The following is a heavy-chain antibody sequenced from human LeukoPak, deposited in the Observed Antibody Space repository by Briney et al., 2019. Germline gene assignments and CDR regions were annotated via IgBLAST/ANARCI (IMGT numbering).Heavy chain of an antibody. V-gene: IGHV4-34*01. CDR3: ASKSGSYGRGYYYYYMDV. CDR2: INHSGST. D-gene: IGHD1-26*01. J-gene: IGHJ6*03. CDR1: GGTFSGYY. Sequence: SETLSLTCAVYGGTFSGYYWSWIRQPPGKGLEWIGEINHSGSTDYNPSLKSRVTISVDTSKNQFSLKLSSVTAADTAVYYCASKSGSYGRGYYYYYMDVWGKGTTVTISS.